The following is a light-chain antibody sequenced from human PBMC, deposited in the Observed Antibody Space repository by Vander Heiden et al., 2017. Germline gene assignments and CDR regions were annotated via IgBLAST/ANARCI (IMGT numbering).Light chain of an antibody. CDR2: GAY. J-gene: IGKJ1*01. Sequence: EIVSTHSPSPLSVSPGERATLACRASQSVSSNFAWYQQKPGQAPRLLIYGAYTSATGTPATFSGSGSGTEFTLTISSLQSEDFAVYYCQQYNNWPPTWTFGPGTKVEIK. CDR3: QQYNNWPPTWT. CDR1: QSVSSN. V-gene: IGKV3-15*01.